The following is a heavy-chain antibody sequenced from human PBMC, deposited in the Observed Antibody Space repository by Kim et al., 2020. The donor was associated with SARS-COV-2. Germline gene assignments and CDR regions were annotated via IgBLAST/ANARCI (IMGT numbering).Heavy chain of an antibody. CDR2: ISYDGSNK. CDR1: GFTFSSYA. Sequence: GGSLRLSCAASGFTFSSYAMHWVRQAPGKGLEWVAVISYDGSNKYYADSVKGRFTISRDNSKNTLYLQMNSLRAEDTAVYYCAREYWWFGESQPKPYYYYGMDVWGQGTTVTVSS. V-gene: IGHV3-30*04. D-gene: IGHD3-10*01. J-gene: IGHJ6*02. CDR3: AREYWWFGESQPKPYYYYGMDV.